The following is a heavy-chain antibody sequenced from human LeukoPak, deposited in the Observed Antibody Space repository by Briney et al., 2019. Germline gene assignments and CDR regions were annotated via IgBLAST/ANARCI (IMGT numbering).Heavy chain of an antibody. D-gene: IGHD6-19*01. Sequence: ASVKVSCKASGGTFSNYAISWVRQAPGQGLEWMGAIIPIFGTANYAQKFQGRVTITADESTSTAYMELSSLTSEDTAVYYCARILSSSWYEYFHHWGQGTLVTVPS. CDR3: ARILSSSWYEYFHH. V-gene: IGHV1-69*01. CDR1: GGTFSNYA. J-gene: IGHJ1*01. CDR2: IIPIFGTA.